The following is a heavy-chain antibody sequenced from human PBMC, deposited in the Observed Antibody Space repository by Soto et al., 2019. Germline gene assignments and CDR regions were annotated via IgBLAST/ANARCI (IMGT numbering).Heavy chain of an antibody. V-gene: IGHV4-30-4*01. Sequence: QVQLQESGPGLVKPSQTLSLTCTVSGGSISSGDCYWSWIRQPPRKGLEWIGYIYYSGSTYYNPSLKSRVTISVDTSKNQFSLKLSSVTAADTAVYYCARVVAASSGGFDWFDPWGQGTLVTVS. CDR1: GGSISSGDCY. CDR2: IYYSGST. D-gene: IGHD2-15*01. CDR3: ARVVAASSGGFDWFDP. J-gene: IGHJ5*02.